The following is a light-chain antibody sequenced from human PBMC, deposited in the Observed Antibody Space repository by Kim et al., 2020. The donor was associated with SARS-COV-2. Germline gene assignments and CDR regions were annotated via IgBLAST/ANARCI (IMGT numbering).Light chain of an antibody. J-gene: IGLJ2*01. CDR1: SSDVGTYNH. V-gene: IGLV2-14*03. Sequence: QSITSSCTGTSSDVGTYNHVSWYQQHPGKAPKLLLYNVSERPPGISNRFSGSKSGNTASLTISGLQAEDEADYYCSSHTSRSTLVVFGGGTKLTVL. CDR3: SSHTSRSTLVV. CDR2: NVS.